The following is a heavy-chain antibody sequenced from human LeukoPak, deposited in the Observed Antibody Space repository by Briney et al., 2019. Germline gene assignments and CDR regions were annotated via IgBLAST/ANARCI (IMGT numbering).Heavy chain of an antibody. V-gene: IGHV5-51*01. D-gene: IGHD3-16*01. Sequence: GESLKISCKASGYYFPTFWIGWVRQMPGKGLEWMGIIYPDDSNTRYSPSFQGQVTISADKSISTAYLQWSSLKASDTAMYYCARGGVEKYYFDYWGQGTLVTVSS. J-gene: IGHJ4*02. CDR2: IYPDDSNT. CDR3: ARGGVEKYYFDY. CDR1: GYYFPTFW.